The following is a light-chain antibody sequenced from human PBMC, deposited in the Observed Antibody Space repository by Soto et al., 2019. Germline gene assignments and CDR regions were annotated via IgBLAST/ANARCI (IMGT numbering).Light chain of an antibody. J-gene: IGKJ2*01. CDR2: AAS. CDR1: QGISSY. Sequence: DIQLTQSPSFLSASVGDRVTITCRASQGISSYLAWYQQKPGKAPKLLIYAASTLQSGVPSRFSGSGSGTEFTLTIRSLQPEDFATYYCQQFNSYPRTFGQGTKLEIK. V-gene: IGKV1-9*01. CDR3: QQFNSYPRT.